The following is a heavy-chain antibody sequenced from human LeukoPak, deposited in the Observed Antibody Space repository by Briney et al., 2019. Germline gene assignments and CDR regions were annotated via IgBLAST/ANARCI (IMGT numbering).Heavy chain of an antibody. D-gene: IGHD2-2*01. V-gene: IGHV1-18*01. Sequence: ASVKVSCKASGYTFTSYGISWVRQAPGQGLEWMGWISAYNGNTNYAQKLQGRVTMTTDTSTSTAYMELRSLRSDDTAVYYCARDRARVVPAAINWFDPWGQGTLVTVSS. CDR2: ISAYNGNT. CDR1: GYTFTSYG. J-gene: IGHJ5*02. CDR3: ARDRARVVPAAINWFDP.